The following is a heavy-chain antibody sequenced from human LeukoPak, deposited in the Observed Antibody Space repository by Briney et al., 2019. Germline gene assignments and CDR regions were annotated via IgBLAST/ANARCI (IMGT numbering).Heavy chain of an antibody. Sequence: GGSLRLSCAASGFTFSSYSMNWVRQAPGKGLEWVSYISSSSSTIYYADSVKGRFTISRDNAKNSLYLQMNSLRAEDTAVYYCARTYYYDSSGYYYPRGYYFDYWGQGTLVTVSS. D-gene: IGHD3-22*01. CDR3: ARTYYYDSSGYYYPRGYYFDY. CDR2: ISSSSSTI. CDR1: GFTFSSYS. V-gene: IGHV3-48*01. J-gene: IGHJ4*02.